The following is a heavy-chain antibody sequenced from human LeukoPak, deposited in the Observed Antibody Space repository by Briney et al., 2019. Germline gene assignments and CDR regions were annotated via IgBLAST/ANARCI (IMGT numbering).Heavy chain of an antibody. J-gene: IGHJ4*02. V-gene: IGHV4-39*07. CDR2: IYYSGST. CDR3: AREVDGYSYGYVGYYFDY. CDR1: GGSICSSSYY. D-gene: IGHD5-18*01. Sequence: SETLSLTCTVSGGSICSSSYYWGWIRQPPGKGLEWIGSIYYSGSTYYNPSLKSRVTISVDTSKNQFSLKLSSVTAADTAVYYCAREVDGYSYGYVGYYFDYWGQGTLVTVSS.